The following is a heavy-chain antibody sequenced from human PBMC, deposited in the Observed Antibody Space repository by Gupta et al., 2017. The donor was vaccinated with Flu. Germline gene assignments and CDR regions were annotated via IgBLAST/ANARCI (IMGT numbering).Heavy chain of an antibody. J-gene: IGHJ4*02. D-gene: IGHD4-17*01. Sequence: EMQLVESGGGLVQPGVSLRLSCSASGFTFRSSYLLWVRHAQGQGLVWGSRINPDGSSTTYAESVKGRFTISRDNAKNTLYLQMNSLGDDDTAVYYCATVTSGCWGQGTLVTVSS. CDR3: ATVTSGC. CDR2: INPDGSST. CDR1: GFTFRSSY. V-gene: IGHV3-74*03.